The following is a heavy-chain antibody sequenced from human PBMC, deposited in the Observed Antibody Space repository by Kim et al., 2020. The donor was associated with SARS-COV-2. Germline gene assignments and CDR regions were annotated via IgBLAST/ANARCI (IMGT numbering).Heavy chain of an antibody. Sequence: GGSLRLSCAASGFTFSSYGMHWVRQAPGKGLEWVAAISYDGSNKYYADSVKGRFTISRDNSKNTLYLQMNSLRAEDTAVYYCAKQELYYYGSGTLSAFDIWGQGTMVTVSS. CDR2: ISYDGSNK. CDR1: GFTFSSYG. J-gene: IGHJ3*02. V-gene: IGHV3-30*18. CDR3: AKQELYYYGSGTLSAFDI. D-gene: IGHD3-10*01.